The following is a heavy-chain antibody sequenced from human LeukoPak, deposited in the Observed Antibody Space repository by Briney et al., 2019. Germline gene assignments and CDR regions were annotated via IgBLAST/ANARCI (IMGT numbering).Heavy chain of an antibody. CDR3: ARAPSGLDY. Sequence: PGGSLRLSCAVSGFTLSDHNMDWVRQAPGRGLEWVGRTTNKAHSYTTEYAASVKGRFTISRDDSQNSLYLQMNSLKTEDTAVYYRARAPSGLDYWGQGILVTVSS. CDR1: GFTLSDHN. CDR2: TTNKAHSYTT. D-gene: IGHD2-15*01. V-gene: IGHV3-72*01. J-gene: IGHJ4*02.